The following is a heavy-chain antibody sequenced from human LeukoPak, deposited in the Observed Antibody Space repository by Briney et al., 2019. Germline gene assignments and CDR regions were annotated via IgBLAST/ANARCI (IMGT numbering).Heavy chain of an antibody. CDR3: ARGAYSSGWYLDY. Sequence: GGSLRLSCAASGFTVSSNYMNWVRQAPGEGLEWVSVIYSGGSTYYADSVKGRFTISRDNSKNTLYLQMNSLRAEDTAVYYCARGAYSSGWYLDYWGQGTLVTVSS. J-gene: IGHJ4*02. D-gene: IGHD6-19*01. V-gene: IGHV3-66*01. CDR2: IYSGGST. CDR1: GFTVSSNY.